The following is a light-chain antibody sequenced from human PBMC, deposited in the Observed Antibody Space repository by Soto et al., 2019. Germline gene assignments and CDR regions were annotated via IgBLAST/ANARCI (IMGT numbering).Light chain of an antibody. CDR3: HQYGTSPRT. CDR2: GAS. V-gene: IGKV3-20*01. CDR1: QSVSNNY. J-gene: IGKJ1*01. Sequence: EIVLTQSPGTLSLSPGERATLSCRASQSVSNNYLALYQQKPGQAPRLLIDGASSRATGIPDRFSGSGSGTDFTLTISRLEPEDFAVYYCHQYGTSPRTFGQGTKVDIK.